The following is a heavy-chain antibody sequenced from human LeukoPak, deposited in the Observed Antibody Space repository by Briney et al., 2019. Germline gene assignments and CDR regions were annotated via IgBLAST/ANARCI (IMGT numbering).Heavy chain of an antibody. CDR2: IWYDGSNK. D-gene: IGHD6-19*01. Sequence: PGGSLRLSCAASGFSFSSYGMHWVRQAPGPGLEWVAVIWYDGSNKYYADSVKGRFTISRDNSKNTLYLQMNSLRAEDTAVYYCAKGALAVAGIDYWGQGTLVTVSS. CDR1: GFSFSSYG. V-gene: IGHV3-33*06. CDR3: AKGALAVAGIDY. J-gene: IGHJ4*02.